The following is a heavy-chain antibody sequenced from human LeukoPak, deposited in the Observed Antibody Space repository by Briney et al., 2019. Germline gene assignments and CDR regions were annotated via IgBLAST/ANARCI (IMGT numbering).Heavy chain of an antibody. CDR1: GGAFRGFY. V-gene: IGHV4-34*01. J-gene: IGHJ5*02. CDR2: IIHSGST. D-gene: IGHD4-23*01. CDR3: ARGIYYGGRSQFIWLDL. Sequence: SETLSLTCAVYGGAFRGFYWSWIRQTPGKGLEWIGEIIHSGSTNYNPYLKSRVSISVDTSKNQVALKLSSVTAADTAVYYCARGIYYGGRSQFIWLDLWGQGTLVTVSS.